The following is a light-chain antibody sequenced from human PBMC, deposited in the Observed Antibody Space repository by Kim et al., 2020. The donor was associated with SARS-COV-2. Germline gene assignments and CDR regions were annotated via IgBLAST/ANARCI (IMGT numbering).Light chain of an antibody. CDR2: AAS. V-gene: IGKV1-27*01. J-gene: IGKJ1*01. Sequence: ASVGYRVTITCRASQDIANSLAWYQQKPGKVPKVLIYAASTLQSGVPSRFSGSGSGTEFTLTIGSLQTEDVATYYCQKYNSAPWTFGPGTKVDIK. CDR1: QDIANS. CDR3: QKYNSAPWT.